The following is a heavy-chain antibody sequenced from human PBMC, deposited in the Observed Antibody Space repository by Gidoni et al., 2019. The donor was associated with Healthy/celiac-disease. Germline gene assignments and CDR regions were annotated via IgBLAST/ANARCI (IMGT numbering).Heavy chain of an antibody. V-gene: IGHV4-59*01. J-gene: IGHJ6*02. CDR3: ARGKGSSWGHYYYYGMDV. D-gene: IGHD6-13*01. CDR1: GGSISRYY. Sequence: QVQLQESGPGLVKPSETLSLTCTVSGGSISRYYWSWIRQPPGKGLEWIGYIYYSGSTNYNPSLKSRVTISVDTSKTQFSLKLSSVTAADTAVYYCARGKGSSWGHYYYYGMDVWGQGTTVTVSS. CDR2: IYYSGST.